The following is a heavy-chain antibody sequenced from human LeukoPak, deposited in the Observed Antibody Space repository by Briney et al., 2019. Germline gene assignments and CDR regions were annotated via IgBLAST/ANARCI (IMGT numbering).Heavy chain of an antibody. Sequence: SQTLSLTCAISGDSVSSNSAAWNWIRQSPSRGLEWLGRTYYRSKWYNDYAVSVKSRITINPDTSKNQFSLQLNSVTPEDTAVYYCARSGYYYDSSGYAHFDYWGQGTLVNVSS. CDR3: ARSGYYYDSSGYAHFDY. CDR2: TYYRSKWYN. D-gene: IGHD3-22*01. V-gene: IGHV6-1*01. CDR1: GDSVSSNSAA. J-gene: IGHJ4*02.